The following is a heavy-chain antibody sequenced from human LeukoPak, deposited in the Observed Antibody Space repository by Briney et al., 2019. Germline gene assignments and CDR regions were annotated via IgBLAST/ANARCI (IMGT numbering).Heavy chain of an antibody. Sequence: GGSLRLSCAASGFTFSSYAMSWVRQAPGKGLEWVSAISGSGGSTYYADSVKGRFSISRDNSKNTLYLQMTTLRAEATAVYYCAKVGAYRGYDPTLDYWGQGTLVTVSS. CDR1: GFTFSSYA. J-gene: IGHJ4*02. CDR2: ISGSGGST. V-gene: IGHV3-23*01. D-gene: IGHD5-12*01. CDR3: AKVGAYRGYDPTLDY.